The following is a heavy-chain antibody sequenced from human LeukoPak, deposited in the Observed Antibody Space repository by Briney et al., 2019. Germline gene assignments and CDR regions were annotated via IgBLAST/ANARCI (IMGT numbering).Heavy chain of an antibody. D-gene: IGHD3-22*01. V-gene: IGHV1-69*13. Sequence: ASVRVSCKASGGTFSSYAISWVRQAPGQGLEWMGGIIPIFGTANYAQKFQGRVTITADESTSTAYMELSSLRSEDTAMYYCAVARITMIVPPMGFDYWGQGTLVTVSS. CDR2: IIPIFGTA. J-gene: IGHJ4*02. CDR3: AVARITMIVPPMGFDY. CDR1: GGTFSSYA.